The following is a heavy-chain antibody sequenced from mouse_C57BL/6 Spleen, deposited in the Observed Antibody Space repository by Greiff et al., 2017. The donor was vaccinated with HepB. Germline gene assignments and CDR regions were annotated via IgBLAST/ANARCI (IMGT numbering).Heavy chain of an antibody. CDR2: INPSNGGT. V-gene: IGHV1-53*01. CDR1: GYTFTSYW. Sequence: VQLQQPGTELVKPGASVKLSCKASGYTFTSYWMHWVKQRPGQGLEWIGNINPSNGGTNYNEKFKSKATLTVDKSSSTAYMQLSSLTSEDSAVYYCARSRPYDGYFYAMDYWGQGTSVTVSS. D-gene: IGHD2-3*01. J-gene: IGHJ4*01. CDR3: ARSRPYDGYFYAMDY.